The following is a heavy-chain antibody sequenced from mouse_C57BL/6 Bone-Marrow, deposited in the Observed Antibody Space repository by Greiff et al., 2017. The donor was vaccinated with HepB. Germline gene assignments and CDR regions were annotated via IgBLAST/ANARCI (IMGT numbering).Heavy chain of an antibody. CDR1: GFNIKDDY. D-gene: IGHD1-1*01. J-gene: IGHJ2*01. V-gene: IGHV14-4*01. CDR2: IDPENGDT. Sequence: EVMLVESGAELVRPGASVKLSCTASGFNIKDDYMHWVKQRPEQGLEWIGWIDPENGDTEYASKFQGKATITADTSSNTAYLQLSSLTSEDTAVYYCTTGITTVRNYWGQGTTLTVSS. CDR3: TTGITTVRNY.